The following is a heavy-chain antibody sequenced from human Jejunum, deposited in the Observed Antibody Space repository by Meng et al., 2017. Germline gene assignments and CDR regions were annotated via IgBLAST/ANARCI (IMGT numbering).Heavy chain of an antibody. CDR3: ARESLSIDSSGWDDWYFDL. Sequence: GESLKISCEASGFTFRNYDFHWVRQAPGKGLEWVSAIGRGGDTYYPGSVKGRFTMSKENAKNSVYLQMNSLTAGDTAVYYFARESLSIDSSGWDDWYFDLWGRGTLVTVSS. J-gene: IGHJ2*01. V-gene: IGHV3-13*01. CDR2: IGRGGDT. CDR1: GFTFRNYD. D-gene: IGHD6-19*01.